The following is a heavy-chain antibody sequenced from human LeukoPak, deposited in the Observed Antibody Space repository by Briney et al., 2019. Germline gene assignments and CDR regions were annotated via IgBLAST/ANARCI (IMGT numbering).Heavy chain of an antibody. V-gene: IGHV3-23*01. CDR1: GFIFSNYA. CDR3: AIQFCSSTTCPSNSRGG. D-gene: IGHD2-2*01. J-gene: IGHJ4*02. CDR2: IRGNGDST. Sequence: PGASLRLSCAASGFIFSNYAMSWVRQVPGKGLEWVSAIRGNGDSTYYADSVKGRFTISRDNSENTLYLQMNSLRAEDTAVYYCAIQFCSSTTCPSNSRGGWGQGILVTVSS.